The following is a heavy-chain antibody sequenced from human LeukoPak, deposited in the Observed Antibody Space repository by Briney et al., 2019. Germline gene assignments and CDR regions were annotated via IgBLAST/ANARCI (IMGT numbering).Heavy chain of an antibody. CDR3: TSDDY. Sequence: GGSLRLSCAASGFTFSSYCMSWVRQAPGKGLEWVANIKQDGSAKHYVDSVKGRFTISRDNAKNSVHLQMNSLRAEDTAVYFCTSDDYWGQGTLVTVSS. J-gene: IGHJ4*02. V-gene: IGHV3-7*01. CDR1: GFTFSSYC. CDR2: IKQDGSAK.